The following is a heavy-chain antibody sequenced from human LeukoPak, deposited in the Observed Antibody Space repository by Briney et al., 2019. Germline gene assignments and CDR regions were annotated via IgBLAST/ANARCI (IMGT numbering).Heavy chain of an antibody. CDR2: IIPIFGTA. Sequence: SVKVSCKASGGTFSSYAISWVRQAPGQGLEWMGGIIPIFGTANYAQTFQGRVTITADESTSTAYMELSSLRSEDTAVYYCARSYRSYYYYYMDVWGKGTTVTISS. V-gene: IGHV1-69*13. CDR3: ARSYRSYYYYYMDV. J-gene: IGHJ6*03. CDR1: GGTFSSYA. D-gene: IGHD2-21*01.